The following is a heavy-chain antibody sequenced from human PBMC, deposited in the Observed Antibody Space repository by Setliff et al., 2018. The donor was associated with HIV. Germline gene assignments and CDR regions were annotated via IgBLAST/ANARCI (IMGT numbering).Heavy chain of an antibody. J-gene: IGHJ6*03. D-gene: IGHD5-12*01. CDR1: GGTFSGYG. CDR3: AKGPLYSGYDLDHYCYYMDV. V-gene: IGHV1-69*13. Sequence: SVKVSCKASGGTFSGYGIGWVRQAPGQGLEWMGGIIPIFDTTNYAQKFQGRVTITADESTSTAYMELSSLRSEDTAVYYCAKGPLYSGYDLDHYCYYMDVWGKGTTVTVSS. CDR2: IIPIFDTT.